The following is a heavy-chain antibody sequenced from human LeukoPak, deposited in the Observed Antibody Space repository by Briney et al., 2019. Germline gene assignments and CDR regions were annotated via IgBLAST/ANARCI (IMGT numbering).Heavy chain of an antibody. J-gene: IGHJ4*02. CDR1: GGSFSGYY. Sequence: SETLSLTCAVYGGSFSGYYWSWIRQPPGKGLEWIGEINHSGSTNYNPSLKSRVTISVDTSKYQFSLKLSSVTAADTAVYYCVREMATPVDYWGQGTRVTVSS. CDR2: INHSGST. V-gene: IGHV4-34*01. D-gene: IGHD5-24*01. CDR3: VREMATPVDY.